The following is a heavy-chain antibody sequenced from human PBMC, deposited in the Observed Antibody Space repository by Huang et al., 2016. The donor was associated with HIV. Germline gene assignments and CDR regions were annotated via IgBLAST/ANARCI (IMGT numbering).Heavy chain of an antibody. CDR1: GFSFTNYW. D-gene: IGHD3-22*01. CDR2: IYPGDSDT. CDR3: VRSTSGYYYRTDY. J-gene: IGHJ4*02. Sequence: EVQLAQSGPEVKKPGESLKISCKGSGFSFTNYWIGWVRQMPGKGLEWMGIIYPGDSDTKYSPSFQGQGTISADKSISTAYLQWSSLKASDTAMYYCVRSTSGYYYRTDYWGQGTLVTVSS. V-gene: IGHV5-51*01.